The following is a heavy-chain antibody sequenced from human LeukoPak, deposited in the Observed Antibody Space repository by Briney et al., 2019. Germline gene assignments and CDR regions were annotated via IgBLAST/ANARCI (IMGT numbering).Heavy chain of an antibody. CDR3: TRGSIAYYYMDV. CDR1: DDSITMYY. Sequence: SETLCLTCSVSDDSITMYYWTWIRQPPGKGLEWIGYVDHTGSTNFNPSLSGRVSISRDTTKNLFSLRLRSVTAADTAVYYCTRGSIAYYYMDVWGKGTTVTISS. D-gene: IGHD3-22*01. J-gene: IGHJ6*03. CDR2: VDHTGST. V-gene: IGHV4-59*01.